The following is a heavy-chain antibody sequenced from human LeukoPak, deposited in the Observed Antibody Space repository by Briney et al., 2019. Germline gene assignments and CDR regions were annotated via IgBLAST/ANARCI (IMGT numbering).Heavy chain of an antibody. CDR2: IKQDGSEK. D-gene: IGHD3-10*01. Sequence: GGSLRLSCAASGFTFSTYWMSWVRLAPGKGLEWVANIKQDGSEKYYVDSVKGRFTISRDNAKNSLYLQMNSLRAEDTAVYYCAKVRSAFRFGDIGLDSWGQGTLVTVSS. CDR3: AKVRSAFRFGDIGLDS. J-gene: IGHJ4*02. CDR1: GFTFSTYW. V-gene: IGHV3-7*01.